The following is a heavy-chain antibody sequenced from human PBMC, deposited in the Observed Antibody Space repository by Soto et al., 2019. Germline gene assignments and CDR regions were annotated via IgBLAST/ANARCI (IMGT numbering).Heavy chain of an antibody. D-gene: IGHD2-15*01. Sequence: SETLSLTCAVYGGSFSGYYWSWIRQPPGKGLEWIGEINHSGSTNYNPSLKSRVTISVDTSKNQFSLKLSSVTAADTAVYYCARSVVVVAATSDYMDVWGKGTTVTVSS. J-gene: IGHJ6*03. CDR2: INHSGST. CDR1: GGSFSGYY. V-gene: IGHV4-34*01. CDR3: ARSVVVVAATSDYMDV.